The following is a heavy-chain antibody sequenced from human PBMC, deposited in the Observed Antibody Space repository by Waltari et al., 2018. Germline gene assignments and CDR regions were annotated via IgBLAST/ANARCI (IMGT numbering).Heavy chain of an antibody. CDR3: ARQEYYYDSSGYRRAFDI. Sequence: EVQLVQSGAEVKKPGESLKISCKGSGYSFTSYWIGWVRQMPGKGLEWVGIIYPGDSVTRYSPSFQGQVTISADKSISTAYLQWSSLKASDTAMYYCARQEYYYDSSGYRRAFDIWGQGTMVTVSS. V-gene: IGHV5-51*01. D-gene: IGHD3-22*01. CDR2: IYPGDSVT. J-gene: IGHJ3*02. CDR1: GYSFTSYW.